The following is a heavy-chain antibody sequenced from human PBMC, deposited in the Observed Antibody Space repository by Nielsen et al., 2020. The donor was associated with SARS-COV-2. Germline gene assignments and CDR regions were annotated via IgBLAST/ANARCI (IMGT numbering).Heavy chain of an antibody. CDR3: AKDAGVRGVIRGYFQH. J-gene: IGHJ1*01. Sequence: GGSLRLSCAASGFTFSGYGMHWVRQAPGKGLEWVAVISYDGSNKYYADSVKGRFTISRDNSKNTLYLQMNSLRAEDTAVYYCAKDAGVRGVIRGYFQHWGQGTLVTVSS. CDR1: GFTFSGYG. V-gene: IGHV3-30*18. CDR2: ISYDGSNK. D-gene: IGHD3-10*01.